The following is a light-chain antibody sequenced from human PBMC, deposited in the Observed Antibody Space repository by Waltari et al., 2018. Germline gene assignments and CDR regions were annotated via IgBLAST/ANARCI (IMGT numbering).Light chain of an antibody. CDR1: HNVGTY. Sequence: EVVMTQSPTTLSVSPGERATLSCRASHNVGTYLAWYQQKPVQAPGLLIYGASTGATGIPARFSGSGSGTEFTLTINSLQSEDFAVYYCQQYNNWPLYTFDPGTKVNIK. CDR3: QQYNNWPLYT. CDR2: GAS. V-gene: IGKV3-15*01. J-gene: IGKJ3*01.